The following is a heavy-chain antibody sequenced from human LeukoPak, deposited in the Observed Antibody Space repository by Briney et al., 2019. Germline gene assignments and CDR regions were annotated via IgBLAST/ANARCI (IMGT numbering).Heavy chain of an antibody. Sequence: GSSVKVSCKASGGTFSSYAISWVRQAPGQGLEWMGGIIPIFGTANYAQKFQGRVTITADESTSTAYMELRSLRSDDTAVYYCARDRLKSSSVFDYWGQGTLVTVSS. CDR1: GGTFSSYA. J-gene: IGHJ4*02. CDR3: ARDRLKSSSVFDY. D-gene: IGHD6-6*01. CDR2: IIPIFGTA. V-gene: IGHV1-69*01.